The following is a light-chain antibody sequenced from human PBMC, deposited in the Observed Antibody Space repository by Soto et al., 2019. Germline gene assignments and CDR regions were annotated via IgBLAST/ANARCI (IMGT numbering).Light chain of an antibody. CDR1: QSIGDS. CDR3: QQYNSYPWT. CDR2: KAS. J-gene: IGKJ1*01. Sequence: DIQMTQSPSTLSASLGDRVTITCRASQSIGDSLAWYQQRPGKAPNLLIYKASTLEGGVPSRFSGSGSGTQFTLTITSLQPDDFATYYCQQYNSYPWTFGQGTKVDI. V-gene: IGKV1-5*03.